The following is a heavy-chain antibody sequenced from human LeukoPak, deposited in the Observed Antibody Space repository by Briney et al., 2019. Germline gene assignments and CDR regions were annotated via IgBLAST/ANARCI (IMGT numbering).Heavy chain of an antibody. CDR3: ATWHDSSGLDI. CDR1: GFTFRSYA. J-gene: IGHJ3*02. V-gene: IGHV3-30-3*01. CDR2: ISYDGSNK. Sequence: TGGSLRLSCAASGFTFRSYAMSWVRQAPGKGLEWVAVISYDGSNKYYADSVKGRFTISRDNSKNTLYLQMNSLRAEDTAVYYCATWHDSSGLDIWGQGTMVTVSS. D-gene: IGHD3-22*01.